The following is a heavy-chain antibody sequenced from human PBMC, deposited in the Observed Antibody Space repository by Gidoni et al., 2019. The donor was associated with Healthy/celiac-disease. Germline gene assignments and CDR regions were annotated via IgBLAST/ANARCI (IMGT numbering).Heavy chain of an antibody. J-gene: IGHJ3*02. V-gene: IGHV4-39*02. CDR1: GGSISSSSYY. Sequence: QLQLQESGPGLVTPSETLSLTCTVPGGSISSSSYYWGWIRQPPGKGLEWIGSIYYSGSTYYDPSLKSRVTISVDTSKNQFSLKLSSVTAADTAVYYCAREPGDAFDIWGQGTMVTVSS. CDR2: IYYSGST. CDR3: AREPGDAFDI. D-gene: IGHD7-27*01.